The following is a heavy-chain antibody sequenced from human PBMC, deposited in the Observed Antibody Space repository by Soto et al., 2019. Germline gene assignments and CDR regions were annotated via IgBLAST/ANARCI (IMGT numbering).Heavy chain of an antibody. J-gene: IGHJ4*02. CDR2: ISYDGSNK. D-gene: IGHD2-15*01. Sequence: GSLRLSCAASGFTFSSYGMHWVRQAPGKGLEWVAVISYDGSNKYYADSVKGRFTISRDNSKNTLYLQMNSLRAEDTAVYYRAKMPGGGIDYWRQGTLVTVSS. CDR1: GFTFSSYG. CDR3: AKMPGGGIDY. V-gene: IGHV3-30*18.